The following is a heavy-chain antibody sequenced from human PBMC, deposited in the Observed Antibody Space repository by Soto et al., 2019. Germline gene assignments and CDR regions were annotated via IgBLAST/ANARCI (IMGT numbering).Heavy chain of an antibody. CDR1: GYTFSSYS. CDR3: ARTPSLDV. CDR2: ISSSSSYI. V-gene: IGHV3-21*01. J-gene: IGHJ6*02. Sequence: VQLVQSGAEVKKPGASVKVSCKASGYTFSSYSMNWVRQAPGKGLEWVSSISSSSSYIYYADSVKGRFTISRDNAKNSLYLQMNSLRAEDTAVYYCARTPSLDVWGQGTTVTVSS.